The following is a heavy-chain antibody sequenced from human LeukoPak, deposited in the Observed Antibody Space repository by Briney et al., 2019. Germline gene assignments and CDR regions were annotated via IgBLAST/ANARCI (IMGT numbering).Heavy chain of an antibody. Sequence: GSLRLSCAASGFTFINYTIHWVRQAPGKGLEWVAVISYDGSNKYYADSVKGRFTISRDNSKNTLYLQMNSLRTEDTAVYYCARGPTYYDILTGYTIWGQGTLVTVSS. V-gene: IGHV3-30-3*01. CDR2: ISYDGSNK. CDR1: GFTFINYT. CDR3: ARGPTYYDILTGYTI. D-gene: IGHD3-9*01. J-gene: IGHJ4*02.